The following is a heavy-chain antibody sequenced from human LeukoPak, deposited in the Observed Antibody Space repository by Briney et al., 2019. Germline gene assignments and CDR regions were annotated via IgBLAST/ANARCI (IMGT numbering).Heavy chain of an antibody. J-gene: IGHJ6*02. CDR1: GFTFSSYA. CDR2: ISGSGGST. CDR3: AKDSRITKRYYYYGMDV. D-gene: IGHD1-14*01. Sequence: QAGGSLRLSCAASGFTFSSYAMSWVRQAPGKGLEWVSAISGSGGSTYYADSVKGRFTISRDNSKNTLYLQMNSLRAEDTAVYYCAKDSRITKRYYYYGMDVWGQGTTVTVSS. V-gene: IGHV3-23*01.